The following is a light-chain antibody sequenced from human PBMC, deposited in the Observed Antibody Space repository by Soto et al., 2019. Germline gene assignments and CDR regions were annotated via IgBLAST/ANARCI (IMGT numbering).Light chain of an antibody. J-gene: IGLJ3*02. CDR2: DTT. CDR3: LLAYSGGPV. CDR1: TGAVTSGHY. Sequence: QAVVTQEPSLTVSPGGPVTLTCGSSTGAVTSGHYPYWFQQKPGQAPKTLIYDTTYKHTWTPARFSGSLVGGKAALTLSGAQPEDEAEYYCLLAYSGGPVFGGGTKLTVL. V-gene: IGLV7-46*01.